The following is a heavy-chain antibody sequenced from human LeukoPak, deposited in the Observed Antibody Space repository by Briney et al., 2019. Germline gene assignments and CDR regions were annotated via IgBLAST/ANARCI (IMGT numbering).Heavy chain of an antibody. J-gene: IGHJ5*02. CDR3: ALRRLTSAQIIEDNWFDP. CDR1: GGSVSSSGYS. V-gene: IGHV4-61*08. CDR2: TYYSGRT. Sequence: SETLSLTCTVSGGSVSSSGYSWNWIRQPPGKTLEWIGYTYYSGRTNYHPSLKSRVTISLDTSKNQFSLRLTSVTAADTAVYYWALRRLTSAQIIEDNWFDPWGQGILVTVSS. D-gene: IGHD2/OR15-2a*01.